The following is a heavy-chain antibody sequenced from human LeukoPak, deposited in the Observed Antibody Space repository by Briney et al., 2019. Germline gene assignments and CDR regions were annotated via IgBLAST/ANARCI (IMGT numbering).Heavy chain of an antibody. Sequence: GGSLRLSCAASGFNFSDYSMSWLRPAPGKALEWVSHISSSSSYTNYADSVKGRFTISRDNAKNSLYLQMNSLRVEDTAVYYCARDYYVSGRLGYVDYWGQGALVTVSS. CDR1: GFNFSDYS. CDR3: ARDYYVSGRLGYVDY. D-gene: IGHD3-10*01. CDR2: ISSSSSYT. J-gene: IGHJ4*02. V-gene: IGHV3-11*05.